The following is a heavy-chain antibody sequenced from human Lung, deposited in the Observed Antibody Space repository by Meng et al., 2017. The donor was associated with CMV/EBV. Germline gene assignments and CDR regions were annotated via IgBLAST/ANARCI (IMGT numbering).Heavy chain of an antibody. Sequence: GGSLRLXCVASEFTFGSYWMSWVRQAPGKGLEWVANIKQDGGEKYYVDSVKGRFTVSRDNAKNSLYLQMNSLRAEDTAIYYCARDPMRTGSGFFDIWGQGXRVTVSS. D-gene: IGHD1-26*01. J-gene: IGHJ3*02. V-gene: IGHV3-7*01. CDR3: ARDPMRTGSGFFDI. CDR2: IKQDGGEK. CDR1: EFTFGSYW.